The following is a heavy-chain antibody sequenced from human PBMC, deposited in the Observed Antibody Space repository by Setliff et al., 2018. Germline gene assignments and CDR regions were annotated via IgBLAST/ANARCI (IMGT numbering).Heavy chain of an antibody. CDR2: IHYAGRET. CDR1: GFTFSNYG. D-gene: IGHD2-21*02. V-gene: IGHV3-30*02. CDR3: ARCTGGDCYLDAFDI. Sequence: GGSLRLSCAASGFTFSNYGMHWVRQAPGKGLEWVAFIHYAGRETYFADSVKGRFTISRDNSKNTLYLQMNTLRAEDTAVYFCARCTGGDCYLDAFDIWGQGTMVTVSS. J-gene: IGHJ3*02.